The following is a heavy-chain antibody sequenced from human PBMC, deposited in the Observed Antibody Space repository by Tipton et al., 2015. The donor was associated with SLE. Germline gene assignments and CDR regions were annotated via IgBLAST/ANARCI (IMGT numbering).Heavy chain of an antibody. V-gene: IGHV3-30*02. CDR1: GFTFSDYG. CDR2: IPYVGSNK. J-gene: IGHJ4*02. Sequence: SLRLSCVTSGFTFSDYGIHWVRQAPGKGLEWVSFIPYVGSNKYYGDSVKGRSTISRDNSKNTLYLQMNSLRAEDTAIYYCAKDGLAARPLYWGQGALVTVSS. CDR3: AKDGLAARPLY. D-gene: IGHD6-6*01.